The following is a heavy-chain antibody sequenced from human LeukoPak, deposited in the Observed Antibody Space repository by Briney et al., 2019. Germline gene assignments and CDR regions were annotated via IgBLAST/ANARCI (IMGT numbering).Heavy chain of an antibody. D-gene: IGHD5/OR15-5a*01. V-gene: IGHV1-2*02. CDR1: GYTFTGHS. CDR3: SRSQFVSYPD. J-gene: IGHJ4*02. Sequence: ASVKVSCKASGYTFTGHSIRWVRQAPGQGLEWMGYIDPSNDDTTYAQEFQGRVTMTADTSIRTAYMELSRLRSDDTAVYFCSRSQFVSYPDWGQGTLVTVSS. CDR2: IDPSNDDT.